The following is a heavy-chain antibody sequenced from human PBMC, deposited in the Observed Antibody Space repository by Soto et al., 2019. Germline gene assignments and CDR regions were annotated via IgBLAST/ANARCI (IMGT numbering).Heavy chain of an antibody. D-gene: IGHD4-17*01. V-gene: IGHV4-30-4*01. Sequence: TSETLSLTCTVSGGSISSGDYYWSWIRQPPGKGLEWIGYIYYSGSTYYNPSLKSRVTISVDTSKNQFSLKLSSVTAADTAVYYCAGHDYGDDAHFDYWGQGTLVTVSS. CDR1: GGSISSGDYY. CDR3: AGHDYGDDAHFDY. CDR2: IYYSGST. J-gene: IGHJ4*02.